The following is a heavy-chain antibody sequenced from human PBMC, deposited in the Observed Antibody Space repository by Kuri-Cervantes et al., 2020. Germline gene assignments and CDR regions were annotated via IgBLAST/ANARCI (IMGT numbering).Heavy chain of an antibody. CDR2: IRYDGSNK. CDR3: AKGQYSNYVGMDAFDI. V-gene: IGHV3-30*02. D-gene: IGHD4-11*01. J-gene: IGHJ3*02. CDR1: GFTFSSSA. Sequence: GESLKISCVASGFTFSSSAMTWVRQAPGKGLEWVAFIRYDGSNKYYADSVKGRFTISRDNSKNTLYLQMNSLRAEDTAVYYCAKGQYSNYVGMDAFDIWGQGTMVTVSS.